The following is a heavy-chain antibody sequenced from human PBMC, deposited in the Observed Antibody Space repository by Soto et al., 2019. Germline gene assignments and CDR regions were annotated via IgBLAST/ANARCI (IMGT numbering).Heavy chain of an antibody. D-gene: IGHD6-13*01. J-gene: IGHJ4*02. CDR3: ARYRREAVAGYTLDN. V-gene: IGHV4-59*01. CDR2: VYNSGST. Sequence: SETLSLTCTVSGGSISSNYWTWIRQPPGKGPEWIGYVYNSGSTNYNPSLKSRVTISEDTSKSQFSLKVNSMTAADTAVYYCARYRREAVAGYTLDNWGQGILVTVSS. CDR1: GGSISSNY.